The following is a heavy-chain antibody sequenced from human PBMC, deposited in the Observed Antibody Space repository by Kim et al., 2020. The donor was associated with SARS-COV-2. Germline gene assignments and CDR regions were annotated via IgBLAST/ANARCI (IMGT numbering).Heavy chain of an antibody. V-gene: IGHV6-1*01. CDR2: TYYRSKWYN. Sequence: SQTLSLTCAISGDSVSSNSAAWNWIRQSPSRGLEWLGRTYYRSKWYNDYAVSVKSRITINPDTSKNQFSLQLNSVTPEDTAVYYCARVKLVDTAMVTGGDFDYWGQGTLVTVSS. J-gene: IGHJ4*02. D-gene: IGHD5-18*01. CDR1: GDSVSSNSAA. CDR3: ARVKLVDTAMVTGGDFDY.